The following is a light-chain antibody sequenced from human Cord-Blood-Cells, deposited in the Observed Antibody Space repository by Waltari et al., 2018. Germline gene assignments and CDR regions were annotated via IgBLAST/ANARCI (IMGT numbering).Light chain of an antibody. J-gene: IGKJ3*01. CDR1: QSVSSSY. CDR3: QQYGSSFT. V-gene: IGKV3-20*01. CDR2: GAS. Sequence: SCRASQSVSSSYLAGYQQKPGQAPRLLIHGASSRATGIPDRFSGSGSGTDFTLTISRLEPEDFAVYYCQQYGSSFTFGPGTKVDIK.